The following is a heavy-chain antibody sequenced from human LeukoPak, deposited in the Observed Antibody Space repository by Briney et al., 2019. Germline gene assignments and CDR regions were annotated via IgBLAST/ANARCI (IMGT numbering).Heavy chain of an antibody. Sequence: SQTLSLTCTVSGGSISSGDYYWNWVRQPPGKGLEWIGYINSSGSTKYNPSFKSRVTISVDKSKNQFSLRLASLTAADTAVYYCARDDCSGAGCYYYWGQGTLVTISS. CDR1: GGSISSGDYY. V-gene: IGHV4-61*08. D-gene: IGHD2-15*01. CDR2: INSSGST. CDR3: ARDDCSGAGCYYY. J-gene: IGHJ4*02.